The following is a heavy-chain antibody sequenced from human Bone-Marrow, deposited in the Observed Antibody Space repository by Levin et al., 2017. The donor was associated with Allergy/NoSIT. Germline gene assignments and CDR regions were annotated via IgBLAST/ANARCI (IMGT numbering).Heavy chain of an antibody. CDR3: AKDKHASTQGWSDP. V-gene: IGHV3-23*01. D-gene: IGHD2-2*01. J-gene: IGHJ5*02. CDR1: GFPFSDSA. CDR2: ISASGAST. Sequence: LSLTCAASGFPFSDSAMTWVRHAPDKGLEWVSAISASGASTYYGDSVKGRFTISRDNSKNMVYLEMSNLRADDTAVYYCAKDKHASTQGWSDPWGQGTLVTVSS.